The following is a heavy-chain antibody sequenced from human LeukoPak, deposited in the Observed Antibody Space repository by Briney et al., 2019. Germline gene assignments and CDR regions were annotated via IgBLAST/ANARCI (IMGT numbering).Heavy chain of an antibody. V-gene: IGHV4-59*12. D-gene: IGHD1-26*01. CDR2: IYYSGST. J-gene: IGHJ5*02. Sequence: AETLSLICTVSGGSIRSYYWSWIRQPPGKGLEWIGYIYYSGSTNYNPSLTSRVTISVDASKNQFSLKLSSLTAADTAVYYCARPVRERYNWFDPWGQGTLVTVSS. CDR3: ARPVRERYNWFDP. CDR1: GGSIRSYY.